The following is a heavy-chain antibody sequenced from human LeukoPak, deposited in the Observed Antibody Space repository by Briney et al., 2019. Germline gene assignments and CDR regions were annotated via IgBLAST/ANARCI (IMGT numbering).Heavy chain of an antibody. CDR2: ISSSGSTI. CDR3: ARAPKYCGGDCYYNYYYYYMDV. Sequence: PGGSLRLSCAASGFTFSDYYMSWIRQARGKGLGWVSYISSSGSTIYYADSVKGRFTISRDNAKNSLYLQMNSLRAEDTAVYYCARAPKYCGGDCYYNYYYYYMDVWGKGTTVTVSS. D-gene: IGHD2-21*02. J-gene: IGHJ6*03. CDR1: GFTFSDYY. V-gene: IGHV3-11*04.